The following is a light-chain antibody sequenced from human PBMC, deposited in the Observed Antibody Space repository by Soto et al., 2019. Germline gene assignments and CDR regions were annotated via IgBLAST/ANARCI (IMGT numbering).Light chain of an antibody. J-gene: IGLJ2*01. CDR2: GNS. CDR3: QSYDSSLSVHVV. Sequence: QLVLTQPPSVSGAPGQRVTIFCTGSSSNIGAGYDVHWYQQLPGTAPKLLIYGNSNRPSGVPDRFSGSKSGTSASLAITGLQAEDEADYYCQSYDSSLSVHVVFGGGTKLTVL. V-gene: IGLV1-40*01. CDR1: SSNIGAGYD.